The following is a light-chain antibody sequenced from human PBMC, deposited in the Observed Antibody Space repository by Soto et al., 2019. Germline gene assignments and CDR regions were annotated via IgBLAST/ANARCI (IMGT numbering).Light chain of an antibody. CDR3: LQDFNYPRT. CDR2: AAS. Sequence: NRVTITCRASQGIGNDLGWYQQKPGKAPKLLVYAASTLQSGVPSRFRGGGSGTDFTLTITTLQAEDFATYYCLQDFNYPRTFGQGTKVQI. V-gene: IGKV1-6*01. CDR1: QGIGND. J-gene: IGKJ1*01.